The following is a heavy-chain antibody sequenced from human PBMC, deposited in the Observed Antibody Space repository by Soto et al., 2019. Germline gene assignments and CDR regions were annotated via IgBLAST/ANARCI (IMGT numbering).Heavy chain of an antibody. CDR1: GYTFTSYA. Sequence: ASVKVSCKASGYTFTSYAMHWVRQAPGQRLEWMGWINAGNGNTKYSQKFQGRVTITRDTSASTAYMELSSLRSEDTAVYYCARDAGPPYSSGWYSLYFQHWGQGTLVTVSS. V-gene: IGHV1-3*01. J-gene: IGHJ1*01. D-gene: IGHD6-19*01. CDR3: ARDAGPPYSSGWYSLYFQH. CDR2: INAGNGNT.